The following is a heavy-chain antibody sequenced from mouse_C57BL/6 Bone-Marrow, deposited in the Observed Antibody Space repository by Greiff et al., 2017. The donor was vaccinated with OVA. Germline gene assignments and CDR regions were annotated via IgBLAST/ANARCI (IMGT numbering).Heavy chain of an antibody. J-gene: IGHJ2*01. CDR2: IDPEDGDT. CDR1: GFNIKDYY. CDR3: ATKVYFYYFDY. D-gene: IGHD2-1*01. V-gene: IGHV14-1*01. Sequence: EVQLQQSGAELVRPGASVKLSCTASGFNIKDYYMHWVKQRPEQGLEWIGRIDPEDGDTEYAPKFQGKATMTADTSSSTAYLQLSSLTSEDTAVYYCATKVYFYYFDYWGQGTTLTVSS.